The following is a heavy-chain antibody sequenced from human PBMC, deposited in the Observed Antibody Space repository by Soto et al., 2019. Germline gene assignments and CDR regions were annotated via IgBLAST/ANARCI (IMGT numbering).Heavy chain of an antibody. Sequence: PGGSLRLSCAASGFTFSSYWMSWVRQAPGKGLEWVANIKQDGSEKYYVDSVKGRFTISRDNAKNSVYLLMNSLKTEDTAVYYCARGGRTDWRYFDSWGQGTLVTVSS. J-gene: IGHJ4*02. CDR2: IKQDGSEK. CDR3: ARGGRTDWRYFDS. CDR1: GFTFSSYW. D-gene: IGHD1-1*01. V-gene: IGHV3-7*03.